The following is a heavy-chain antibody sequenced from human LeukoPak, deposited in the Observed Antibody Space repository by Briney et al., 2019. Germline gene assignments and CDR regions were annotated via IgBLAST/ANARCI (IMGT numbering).Heavy chain of an antibody. CDR1: GFTFSSYA. Sequence: PGGSLRLSCAASGFTFSSYAMHWVRQAPGKGLEWVAVISYDGSNKYYADSVKGRFTISRDNSKNTLFMQMNSLRAENTAVYYCARDRIVAAILAFYGMDVWGQGTTVTVSS. CDR3: ARDRIVAAILAFYGMDV. J-gene: IGHJ6*02. V-gene: IGHV3-30-3*01. CDR2: ISYDGSNK. D-gene: IGHD5-12*01.